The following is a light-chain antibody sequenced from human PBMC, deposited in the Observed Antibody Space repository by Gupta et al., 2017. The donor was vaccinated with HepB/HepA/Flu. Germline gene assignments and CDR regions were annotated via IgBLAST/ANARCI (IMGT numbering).Light chain of an antibody. CDR2: LNSDGRH. CDR1: SGHSSYA. J-gene: IGLJ1*01. Sequence: QLVLTPSPSASAPPGASVTLTCTLSSGHSSYAIAWYQQQPEEGPRYLMRLNSDGRHSRVDELPDRFSGSSSGAERYRTISGRQSADEADYDCQTWGTGGYVFGTGTKVTVL. CDR3: QTWGTGGYV. V-gene: IGLV4-69*01.